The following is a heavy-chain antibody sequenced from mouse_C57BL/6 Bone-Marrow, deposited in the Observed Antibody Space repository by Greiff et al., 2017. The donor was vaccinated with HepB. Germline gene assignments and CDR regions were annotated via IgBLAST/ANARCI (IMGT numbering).Heavy chain of an antibody. J-gene: IGHJ4*01. CDR3: ARIASAMDY. Sequence: QVPLKLSGPGLLQPSQTLSLTCSFSGFSLSTFGMGVGWLRHPSGKGLVWLAHIWWDDDKYYNPALKSRLTISKATSKNQVFLKIANVDTADTATYDCARIASAMDYWGQGTSVTVSS. CDR1: GFSLSTFGMG. CDR2: IWWDDDK. V-gene: IGHV8-8*01.